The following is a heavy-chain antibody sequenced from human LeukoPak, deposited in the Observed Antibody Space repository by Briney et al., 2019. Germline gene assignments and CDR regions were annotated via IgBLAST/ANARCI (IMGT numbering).Heavy chain of an antibody. Sequence: GGSLRLSCAASGFTFSSYSMNWVRQDPGKGREWVSSISSSSSYIYYADSVKGRFTISRDNAKNSLYLQMNSLRAEDTAVYYCARERGYSGYVADYWGQGTLVTVSS. CDR3: ARERGYSGYVADY. CDR2: ISSSSSYI. D-gene: IGHD5-12*01. J-gene: IGHJ4*02. CDR1: GFTFSSYS. V-gene: IGHV3-21*01.